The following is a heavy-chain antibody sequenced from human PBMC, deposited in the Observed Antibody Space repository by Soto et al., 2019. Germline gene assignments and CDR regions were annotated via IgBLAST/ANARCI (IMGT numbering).Heavy chain of an antibody. J-gene: IGHJ5*01. CDR3: ARDLEDILFVSAAMGDNWFYS. V-gene: IGHV1-18*01. Sequence: ASVKVSCKASGYTFTSYGISWVRQAPGQGLEWMGWISAYNGNTNYAQKLQGRVTMTTDTSTSTAYMELRSLRSDDTAVYYCARDLEDILFVSAAMGDNWFYSWGKGSLVPVSS. D-gene: IGHD2-2*01. CDR2: ISAYNGNT. CDR1: GYTFTSYG.